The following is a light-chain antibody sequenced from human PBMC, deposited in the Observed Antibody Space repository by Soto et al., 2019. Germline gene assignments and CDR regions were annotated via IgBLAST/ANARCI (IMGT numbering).Light chain of an antibody. CDR3: QQYNSYFFT. CDR1: QTIDGW. V-gene: IGKV1-5*03. J-gene: IGKJ3*01. CDR2: RAS. Sequence: DIQMTQSPSTLSASVGDRVNITCRASQTIDGWLAWYQQKPGKAPKLLVSRASDLQTGVPSRFSGSGSGTEFTLTISSLQTDDFATYYCQQYNSYFFTFGSGTKVDVK.